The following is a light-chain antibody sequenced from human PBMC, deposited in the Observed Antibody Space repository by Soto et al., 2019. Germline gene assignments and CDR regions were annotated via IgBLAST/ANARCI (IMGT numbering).Light chain of an antibody. CDR1: SSDVGGYNY. CDR3: SSFTISTLVV. CDR2: EVT. J-gene: IGLJ2*01. Sequence: QSALTQPASVSGSPGQSITISCTGSSSDVGGYNYVSWYQQHPGKAPKLMLYEVTNRPSGISNRFSGSKSGNTASLTISGLQAEDEAHYYCSSFTISTLVVFGGGTKLTVL. V-gene: IGLV2-14*01.